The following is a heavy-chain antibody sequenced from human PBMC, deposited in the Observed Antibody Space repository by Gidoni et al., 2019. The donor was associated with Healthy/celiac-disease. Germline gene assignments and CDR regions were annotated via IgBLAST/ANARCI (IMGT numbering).Heavy chain of an antibody. CDR2: ISSSGSTI. D-gene: IGHD3-16*01. J-gene: IGHJ6*02. CDR1: GFTFSSYE. CDR3: ARDVLYELSNYYYYGMDV. V-gene: IGHV3-48*03. Sequence: EVQLVESGGGLVQPGGSLRLSCAASGFTFSSYEMNWVRQAPGKGLEWVSYISSSGSTIYYADSVKGRFTISRDNAKNSLYLQMNSLRAEDTAVYYCARDVLYELSNYYYYGMDVWGQGTTVTVSS.